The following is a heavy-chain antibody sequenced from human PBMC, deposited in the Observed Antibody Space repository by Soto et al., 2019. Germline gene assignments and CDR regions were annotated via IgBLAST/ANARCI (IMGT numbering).Heavy chain of an antibody. D-gene: IGHD3-22*01. CDR1: GGSISSGGYS. V-gene: IGHV4-30-2*01. CDR2: IYHSGST. J-gene: IGHJ4*02. CDR3: ARGAPVVNDY. Sequence: ASETLSLTCAVSGGSISSGGYSWSWIRQPPGKGLEWIGYIYHSGSTYYNPSLKSRVTISVDRSKNQFSLKLGSVTAADTAVYYCARGAPVVNDYWGQGTLVTVSS.